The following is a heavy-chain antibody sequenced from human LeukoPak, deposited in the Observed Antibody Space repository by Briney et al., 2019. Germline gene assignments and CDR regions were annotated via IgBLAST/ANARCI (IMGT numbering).Heavy chain of an antibody. J-gene: IGHJ4*02. V-gene: IGHV3-74*01. CDR3: VRLLDLDF. CDR2: INTDGSTT. CDR1: GFTFSNYW. D-gene: IGHD3-3*01. Sequence: GGSLRLSCAASGFTFSNYWMHWVRQAPGKGLVWISRINTDGSTTNYADSVKGRFTISRDNAKNTLYLQMNSLRAEDTAVYYCVRLLDLDFWGQGTLVSVSS.